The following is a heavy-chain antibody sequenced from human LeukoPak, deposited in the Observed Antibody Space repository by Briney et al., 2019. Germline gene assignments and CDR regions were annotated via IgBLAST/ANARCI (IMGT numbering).Heavy chain of an antibody. CDR3: ARVKTIGWFDP. J-gene: IGHJ5*02. CDR1: GGSISSGDYY. D-gene: IGHD4/OR15-4a*01. CDR2: IYYSGST. V-gene: IGHV4-30-4*01. Sequence: SQTLSLTCTVSGGSISSGDYYWSWIRQPPGKGLEWIGYIYYSGSTYYNPSLKSRVTISVDTSKNQFSLKLSSVTAADAAVYYCARVKTIGWFDPWGQGTLVTVSS.